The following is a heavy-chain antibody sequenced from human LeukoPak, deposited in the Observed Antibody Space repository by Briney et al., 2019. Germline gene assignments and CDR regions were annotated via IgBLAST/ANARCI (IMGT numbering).Heavy chain of an antibody. V-gene: IGHV3-64D*09. CDR2: ISSNGGST. CDR1: GFTLSDYA. J-gene: IGHJ4*02. CDR3: VKGGVGY. Sequence: PGGSLRLSCSASGFTLSDYAMHWARQAPGKGLEFVSAISSNGGSTYYADSVKDRFTISRDNSKNTLSLQMSSLRAEVTAVYYCVKGGVGYWGQGTLVTVSS.